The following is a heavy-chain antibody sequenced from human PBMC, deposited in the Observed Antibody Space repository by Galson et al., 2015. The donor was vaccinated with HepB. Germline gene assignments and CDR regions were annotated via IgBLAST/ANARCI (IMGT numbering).Heavy chain of an antibody. CDR3: TRLGDLSGYSSL. CDR1: GFTFSGSA. D-gene: IGHD6-13*01. CDR2: IGSKANSYAT. J-gene: IGHJ4*02. V-gene: IGHV3-73*01. Sequence: SLRLSCAAFGFTFSGSAMHWVRQASGRGLEWVGRIGSKANSYATAYVASVKGRFTISRDDSKNTAYMQMNSLKTEDTAVYYCTRLGDLSGYSSLWGQGTLVTVSS.